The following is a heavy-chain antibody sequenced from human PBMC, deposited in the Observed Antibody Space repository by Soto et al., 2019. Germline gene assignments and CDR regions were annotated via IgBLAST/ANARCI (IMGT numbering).Heavy chain of an antibody. J-gene: IGHJ4*02. CDR2: VFYGGT. CDR3: ASYRGALHFDS. V-gene: IGHV4-59*01. Sequence: PSETLSLTCSVSGRSMSSNYWSWIRQSPDKGLEWLGYVFYGGTDYNPSLEGRVSMSVETSKSQLSLKMTSVTAADTAVYYCASYRGALHFDSWGQGILVTVSS. CDR1: GRSMSSNY. D-gene: IGHD4-4*01.